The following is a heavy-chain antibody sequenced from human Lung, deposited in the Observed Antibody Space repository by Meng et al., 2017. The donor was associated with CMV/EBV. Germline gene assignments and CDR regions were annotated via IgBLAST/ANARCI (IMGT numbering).Heavy chain of an antibody. CDR1: GFTFSDYY. V-gene: IGHV3-11*01. J-gene: IGHJ6*02. D-gene: IGHD3-3*01. CDR3: ARDPGPSFWSGYYPGGMDV. CDR2: ISSSGSTI. Sequence: GESXKISXAASGFTFSDYYMSWIRQAPGKGLEWVSYISSSGSTIYYADSVKGRFTISRDNAKNSLYLQMNSLRAEDTAVYYCARDPGPSFWSGYYPGGMDVWGQGTTVTVSS.